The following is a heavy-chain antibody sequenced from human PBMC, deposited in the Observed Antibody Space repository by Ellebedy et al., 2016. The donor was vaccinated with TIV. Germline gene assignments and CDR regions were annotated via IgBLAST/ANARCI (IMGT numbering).Heavy chain of an antibody. CDR3: ARDMFWARWGFDY. Sequence: ASVKVSCXASGGTFSTYAISWVRQAPGQRLEWMGWINAGNGNTKYSQKFQGRVTITRDTSASTAYMELSSLRSEDTAVYYCARDMFWARWGFDYWGQGTLVTVSS. CDR2: INAGNGNT. J-gene: IGHJ4*02. D-gene: IGHD3-10*02. V-gene: IGHV1-3*01. CDR1: GGTFSTYA.